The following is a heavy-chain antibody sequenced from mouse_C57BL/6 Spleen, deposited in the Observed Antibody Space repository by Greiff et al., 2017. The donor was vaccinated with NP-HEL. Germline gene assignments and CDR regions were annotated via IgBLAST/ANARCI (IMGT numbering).Heavy chain of an antibody. V-gene: IGHV3-6*01. CDR1: GYSITSGYY. CDR3: AREKGYYLYAMDY. D-gene: IGHD2-3*01. J-gene: IGHJ4*01. Sequence: EVQLQESGPGLVKPSQSLSLTCSVTGYSITSGYYWNWIRQFPGNKLEWMGYISYDGSNNYNPSLKNRISITRDTSKNQFFLKLNSVTTEDTATYYCAREKGYYLYAMDYWGQGTSVTVSS. CDR2: ISYDGSN.